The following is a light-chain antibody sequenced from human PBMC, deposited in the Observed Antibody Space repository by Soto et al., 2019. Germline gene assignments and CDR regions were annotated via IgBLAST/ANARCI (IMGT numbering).Light chain of an antibody. CDR2: KAS. CDR1: QTISSW. V-gene: IGKV1-5*03. Sequence: DIQMTQSPSTLSGSVGDRVTITCRASQTISSWLAWYQQKPGKAPKLLIYKASSLESGVPSRFSGSGSGTEFTLTISSLHPEDFATYYCQQSYTAPYTFGQGTKVDIK. CDR3: QQSYTAPYT. J-gene: IGKJ2*01.